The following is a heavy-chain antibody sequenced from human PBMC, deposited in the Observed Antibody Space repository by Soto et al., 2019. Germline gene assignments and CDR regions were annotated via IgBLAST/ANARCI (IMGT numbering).Heavy chain of an antibody. J-gene: IGHJ4*02. D-gene: IGHD3-22*01. CDR1: GYTFTGYY. CDR3: ARGRGGYYYDSSGYSWAY. CDR2: INPNSGGT. Sequence: VASVKVSCKASGYTFTGYYMHWVRQAPGQGLEWMGWINPNSGGTNYAQKFQGRVTMTRDTSISTAYMELSRLRSDDTAVYYCARGRGGYYYDSSGYSWAYWGRGTLVTVSS. V-gene: IGHV1-2*02.